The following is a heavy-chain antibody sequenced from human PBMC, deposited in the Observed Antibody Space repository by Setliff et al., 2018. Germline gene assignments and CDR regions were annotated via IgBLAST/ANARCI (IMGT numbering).Heavy chain of an antibody. CDR1: GFTLRSFW. Sequence: GGSLRLSCAASGFTLRSFWMSWVRQAPGKGLEWVANIKEDGSETYYGGSVKGRFTISRDNAKNSLYLQMNSLRVEDTAVYYCVNSYRGYDDYPDYWGQGTLVTVSS. CDR2: IKEDGSET. CDR3: VNSYRGYDDYPDY. D-gene: IGHD3-16*02. V-gene: IGHV3-7*03. J-gene: IGHJ4*02.